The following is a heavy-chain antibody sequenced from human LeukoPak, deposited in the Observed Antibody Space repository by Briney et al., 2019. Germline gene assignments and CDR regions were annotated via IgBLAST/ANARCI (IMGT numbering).Heavy chain of an antibody. D-gene: IGHD3-10*01. J-gene: IGHJ4*02. CDR2: INRNNGKT. CDR1: GGRSSTYG. Sequence: ASVKVSCKISGGRSSTYGINWVRQAPGQGLEWLGWINRNNGKTKYGQKFQGRVTMTRDTDTTTYYMEMRSLRSDDTAIYYCTRDLGVTAKDPFEYWGQGTLVTVTS. CDR3: TRDLGVTAKDPFEY. V-gene: IGHV1-18*01.